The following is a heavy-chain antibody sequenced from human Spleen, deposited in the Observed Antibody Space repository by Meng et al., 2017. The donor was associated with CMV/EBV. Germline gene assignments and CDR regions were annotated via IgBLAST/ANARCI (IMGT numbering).Heavy chain of an antibody. J-gene: IGHJ4*02. CDR1: GFTFSSYW. D-gene: IGHD3-10*01. V-gene: IGHV3-74*01. CDR3: ARDLRGPADY. CDR2: INREGSRT. Sequence: RLSVGAAGFTFSSYWMHGVRQVPGKGLVWVSRINREGSRTDYADSAKGRFTISRDNTKNTLYLQMTSLRAEDTAVYYCARDLRGPADYWGQGTLVTSPQ.